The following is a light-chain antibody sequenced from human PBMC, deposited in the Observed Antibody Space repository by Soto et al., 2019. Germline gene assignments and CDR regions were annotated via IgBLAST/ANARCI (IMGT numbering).Light chain of an antibody. J-gene: IGLJ2*01. CDR2: EVS. Sequence: QSALTQPRSVSGSPGQSVTISCTGTSSDIGGYNYVSWYQHHPGKAPKLLIYEVSNRPSGVSSRFSGSKSGNTASLTISGLQAEDEADYYCSSYINSITFVVFGGGTQLTVL. CDR3: SSYINSITFVV. V-gene: IGLV2-14*01. CDR1: SSDIGGYNY.